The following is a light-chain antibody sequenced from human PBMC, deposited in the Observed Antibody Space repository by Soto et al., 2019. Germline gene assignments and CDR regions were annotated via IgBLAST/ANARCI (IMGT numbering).Light chain of an antibody. Sequence: DIVMTQSPLSLPVTPGEPASITCRSSQSLLHSNGYNYLDWYMQKPGQSPQLLIYLGSNRASGVPDRFSGSGSCTDLTLKISRVEAEDVGAYYCMQAPQAPLTFGQGTKVEIK. CDR1: QSLLHSNGYNY. J-gene: IGKJ1*01. CDR3: MQAPQAPLT. V-gene: IGKV2-28*01. CDR2: LGS.